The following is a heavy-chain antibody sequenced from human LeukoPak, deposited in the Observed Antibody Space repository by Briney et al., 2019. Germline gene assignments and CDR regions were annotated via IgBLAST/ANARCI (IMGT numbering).Heavy chain of an antibody. Sequence: GSLRLSCAPSRFTLNSYDMHCVRQAKGKPHKCVSAIGFACDTYYPGSVKGRFTISRENAKQSLYLQMNSLRAGDTAVYYCARGNILTGYEYWGQGTLVTVSS. CDR2: IGFACDT. V-gene: IGHV3-13*01. CDR3: ARGNILTGYEY. CDR1: RFTLNSYD. J-gene: IGHJ4*02. D-gene: IGHD3-9*01.